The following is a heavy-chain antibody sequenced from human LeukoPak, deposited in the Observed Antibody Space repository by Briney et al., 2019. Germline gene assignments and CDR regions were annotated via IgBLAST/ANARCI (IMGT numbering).Heavy chain of an antibody. CDR2: ISYDGSNK. J-gene: IGHJ6*03. Sequence: QAGGSLRLSCAASGFTFSSYAMHWVRQAPGKGLEWVAVISYDGSNKYYADSVKGRFTISRDNSKNTLYLQMNSLRAEDTAVYYCARDADGDILTGYSIYYYYYYMDVWGKGTTVTVSS. CDR1: GFTFSSYA. CDR3: ARDADGDILTGYSIYYYYYYMDV. D-gene: IGHD3-9*01. V-gene: IGHV3-30*04.